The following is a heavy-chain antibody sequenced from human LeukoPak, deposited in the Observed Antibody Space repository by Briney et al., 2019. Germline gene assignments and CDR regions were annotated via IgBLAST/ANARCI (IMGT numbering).Heavy chain of an antibody. CDR1: GFTFSSSA. D-gene: IGHD4-11*01. CDR3: AKPPSMTTVNTGYYYYYMDV. J-gene: IGHJ6*03. V-gene: IGHV3-23*01. Sequence: PGGSLRLSCAASGFTFSSSAMSWVRQAPGKGLEWVSAISGSGGSTYYADSVKGRFTISRDNSKNTLYLQMNSLRAEDTAVYYCAKPPSMTTVNTGYYYYYMDVWGKGTTVTVSS. CDR2: ISGSGGST.